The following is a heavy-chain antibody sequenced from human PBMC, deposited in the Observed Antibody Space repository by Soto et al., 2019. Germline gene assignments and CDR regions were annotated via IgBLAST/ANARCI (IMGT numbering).Heavy chain of an antibody. J-gene: IGHJ4*02. CDR3: ARTDKYDSQSSGWANRFDY. V-gene: IGHV3-23*01. CDR1: GFTFNNYG. Sequence: EMQLSESGGGWVQPGGSLRLFCAASGFTFNNYGMTWVRQAPGKGLEWVSTMTPTGDTYYGDAVKGRFTISRDNSKTTLYLQMNSLRAEDTAVYYCARTDKYDSQSSGWANRFDYWGQGTLVTVSS. CDR2: MTPTGDT. D-gene: IGHD6-19*01.